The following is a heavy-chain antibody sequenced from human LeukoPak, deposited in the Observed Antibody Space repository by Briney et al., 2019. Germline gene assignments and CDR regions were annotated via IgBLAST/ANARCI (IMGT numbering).Heavy chain of an antibody. CDR1: GFTFSSYS. Sequence: GGSLRLSCAASGFTFSSYSMNWVRQAPGKGLEWVSSISSSSSYIYYADSVKGRFTISRDNAKNSLYLQMNSLRAEDTAVYYCAKEYDIVVVPAAPLRAFDIWGQGTMVTVSS. V-gene: IGHV3-21*01. CDR3: AKEYDIVVVPAAPLRAFDI. D-gene: IGHD2-2*01. CDR2: ISSSSSYI. J-gene: IGHJ3*02.